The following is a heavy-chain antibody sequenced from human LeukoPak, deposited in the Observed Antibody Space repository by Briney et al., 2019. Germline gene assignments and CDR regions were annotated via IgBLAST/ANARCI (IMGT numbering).Heavy chain of an antibody. CDR1: GYTFTSYG. CDR2: ISAYNGNT. D-gene: IGHD3-3*01. J-gene: IGHJ6*03. V-gene: IGHV1-18*01. CDR3: ARYDFGVVIIGYYYMDV. Sequence: ASVKVSCKASGYTFTSYGISWVRQAPGQGLEWMGWISAYNGNTNYAQKLQGRVTMTTDTSTSTAYMELRSLRSDDTAVYYCARYDFGVVIIGYYYMDVWGKGTTVIVSS.